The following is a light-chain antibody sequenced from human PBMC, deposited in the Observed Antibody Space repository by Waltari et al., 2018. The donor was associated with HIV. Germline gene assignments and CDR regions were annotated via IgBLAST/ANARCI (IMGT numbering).Light chain of an antibody. CDR1: QRVLYSSNNKNY. CDR2: WAS. CDR3: QQYYSTPQDT. V-gene: IGKV4-1*01. J-gene: IGKJ5*01. Sequence: DIVMTQSPDSLAVSLGERATINCKSSQRVLYSSNNKNYLAWYQQKPGPPPKLLIYWASTREFGVPDRFSGSGSGTDFTLTISSLQAEDVAVYYCQQYYSTPQDTFGQGTRLEIK.